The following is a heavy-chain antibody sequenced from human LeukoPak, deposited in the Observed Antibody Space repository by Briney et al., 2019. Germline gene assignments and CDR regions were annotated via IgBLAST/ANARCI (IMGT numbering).Heavy chain of an antibody. CDR2: IIPIFGTA. CDR3: ATRGGKYSSTFDY. Sequence: VASVTVSCKASGGTFSSYAISWVRQAPGQGLEWMGGIIPIFGTANYAQKFQGRVTITADESTSTAYMELSSLRSEDTAVYYCATRGGKYSSTFDYWGQGTLVTVSS. V-gene: IGHV1-69*01. CDR1: GGTFSSYA. J-gene: IGHJ4*02. D-gene: IGHD6-13*01.